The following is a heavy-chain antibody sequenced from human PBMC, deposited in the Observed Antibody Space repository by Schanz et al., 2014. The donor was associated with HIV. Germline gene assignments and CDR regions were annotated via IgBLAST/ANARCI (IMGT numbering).Heavy chain of an antibody. Sequence: VQLVESGGGLVQPGRSLRLSCTASGFTFSSYAMHWVRQAPGKGLEWVAVISYDGSNKYYADSVKGRFTISRDNSKNTLYLQMTSLRAEDTAVYYCAEDRITETTGVPYYYYGMDVWGQGTTVTVSS. J-gene: IGHJ6*02. CDR1: GFTFSSYA. D-gene: IGHD1-7*01. CDR2: ISYDGSNK. CDR3: AEDRITETTGVPYYYYGMDV. V-gene: IGHV3-30*04.